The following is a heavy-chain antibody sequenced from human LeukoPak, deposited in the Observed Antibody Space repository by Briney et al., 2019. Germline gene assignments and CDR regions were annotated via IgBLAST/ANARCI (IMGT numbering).Heavy chain of an antibody. D-gene: IGHD3-9*01. J-gene: IGHJ3*02. Sequence: PSETLSLTCAVYGGSFSGYYWSWIRQPPGKGLEWIGEIDHSGSTNYNPSLKSRVTISVDTSKNQFSLKLSSVTAADTAVYYCARRVSSGYYDILTGYYGVRTEFDIWGQGTMVTVSS. CDR1: GGSFSGYY. V-gene: IGHV4-34*01. CDR3: ARRVSSGYYDILTGYYGVRTEFDI. CDR2: IDHSGST.